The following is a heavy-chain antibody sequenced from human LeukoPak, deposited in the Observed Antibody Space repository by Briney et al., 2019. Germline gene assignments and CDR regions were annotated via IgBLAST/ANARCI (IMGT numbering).Heavy chain of an antibody. J-gene: IGHJ6*03. CDR1: GGSISSGSYY. CDR2: IYTSGST. D-gene: IGHD7-27*01. V-gene: IGHV4-61*02. CDR3: AGLGTTTGYYYMDV. Sequence: PSETLSLTCTVSGGSISSGSYYWSWIRQPAGKGLEWIGRIYTSGSTNYNPSLKSRVTISVDTSKNQFSLKLSSVTAADTAVYYCAGLGTTTGYYYMDVWGKGTTFTVSS.